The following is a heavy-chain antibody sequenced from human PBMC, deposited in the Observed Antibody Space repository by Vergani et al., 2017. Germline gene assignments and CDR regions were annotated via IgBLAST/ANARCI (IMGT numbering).Heavy chain of an antibody. CDR1: GYPFTRDY. Sequence: QVQLVQSGAEVKKPGASVKVSCKASGYPFTRDYMHWVRQAPGQGLEWMGIINPSGGSTNYAQKFQGRVTMTRDTCTSTVYMELSSLRSEDTAVYYCARRGGGYCSSTSCPYYYYYMDVWGKGTTVTVSS. CDR2: INPSGGST. V-gene: IGHV1-46*03. J-gene: IGHJ6*03. D-gene: IGHD2-2*01. CDR3: ARRGGGYCSSTSCPYYYYYMDV.